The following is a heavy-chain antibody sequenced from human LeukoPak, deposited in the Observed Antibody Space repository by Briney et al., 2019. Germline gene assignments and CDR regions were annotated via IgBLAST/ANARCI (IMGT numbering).Heavy chain of an antibody. V-gene: IGHV3-23*01. D-gene: IGHD6-13*01. CDR1: GFTFNNYA. CDR2: LSGSGGST. CDR3: AKESIAAAGRDFDY. J-gene: IGHJ4*02. Sequence: GGPLRLSCAASGFTFNNYAMSWVRQAPGKGLEWVSALSGSGGSTYYADSVKGHFTISRDNSKNTLYLQMNSLRAEDTAVYYCAKESIAAAGRDFDYWGQGTLVTVSS.